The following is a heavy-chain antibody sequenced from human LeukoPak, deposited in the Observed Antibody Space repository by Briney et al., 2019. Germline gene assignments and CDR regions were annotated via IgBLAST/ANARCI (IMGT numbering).Heavy chain of an antibody. CDR1: GYTLTELS. D-gene: IGHD3-9*01. Sequence: ASVKVSCKVSGYTLTELSMHWVRQAPGKGLEWMGGFDPEDGETIYAQKFQGRVTMTEDTSTDTAYMELSSLRSEDTAVYYCATRGDLDWLLYAAFDIWGQGTMVTVSS. CDR2: FDPEDGET. CDR3: ATRGDLDWLLYAAFDI. V-gene: IGHV1-24*01. J-gene: IGHJ3*02.